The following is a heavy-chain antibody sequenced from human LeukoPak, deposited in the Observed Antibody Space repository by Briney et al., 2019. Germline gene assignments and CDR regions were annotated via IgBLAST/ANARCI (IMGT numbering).Heavy chain of an antibody. CDR1: GYTFTSYG. J-gene: IGHJ4*02. CDR3: ARPRMVRGVIAPYFDY. Sequence: ASVKLSCKASGYTFTSYGISWVRQAPGQGLEGMGWISAYNGNTNYAQKLQGRVTMTTDTSTSTAYMELRSLRSDGTAVYYCARPRMVRGVIAPYFDYWGQGTLVTVSS. CDR2: ISAYNGNT. V-gene: IGHV1-18*01. D-gene: IGHD3-10*01.